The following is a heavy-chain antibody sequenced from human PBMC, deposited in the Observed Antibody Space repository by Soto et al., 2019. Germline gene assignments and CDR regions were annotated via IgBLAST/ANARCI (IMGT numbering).Heavy chain of an antibody. CDR2: IYYSGST. V-gene: IGHV4-59*08. J-gene: IGHJ4*02. CDR3: ARGGGSPDY. CDR1: GGSISSYY. D-gene: IGHD1-26*01. Sequence: QVQLQESGPGLVKPSETLSLTCTVSGGSISSYYWSWIRQPPGKGLEWIGYIYYSGSTNYNPSLTSRITKTVHTSKNQFSLTLSSVTAADTAVYDCARGGGSPDYWGQGTLVTVSS.